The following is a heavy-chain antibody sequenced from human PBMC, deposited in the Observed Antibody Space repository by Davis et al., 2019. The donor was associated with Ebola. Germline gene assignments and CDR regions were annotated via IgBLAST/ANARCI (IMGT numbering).Heavy chain of an antibody. Sequence: PSETLSPTCTAPGGPISSYYWSWIRQPAGKGLEWIGRIYTSGSTNYNPSLKSRATMSVDTSKNQFSLKLSSVTAADTAVYYCARGNGLELRGDAFDIWGQGTMVTVSS. J-gene: IGHJ3*02. CDR1: GGPISSYY. CDR2: IYTSGST. CDR3: ARGNGLELRGDAFDI. D-gene: IGHD1-7*01. V-gene: IGHV4-4*07.